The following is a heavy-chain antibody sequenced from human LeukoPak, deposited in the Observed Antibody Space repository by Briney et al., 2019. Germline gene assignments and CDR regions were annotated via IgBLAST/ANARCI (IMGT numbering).Heavy chain of an antibody. CDR3: ATDPRLRDSRRKSGAFDI. V-gene: IGHV1-24*01. CDR1: GYTLTELS. D-gene: IGHD3-22*01. CDR2: FDPEDGET. J-gene: IGHJ3*02. Sequence: ASVKVSCKVSGYTLTELSMHWVRQAPGKGLEWMGGFDPEDGETIYAQKFQGRVTMTEDTSTDTAYMELSSLRSEDTAVYYCATDPRLRDSRRKSGAFDIWGQGTMVTVSS.